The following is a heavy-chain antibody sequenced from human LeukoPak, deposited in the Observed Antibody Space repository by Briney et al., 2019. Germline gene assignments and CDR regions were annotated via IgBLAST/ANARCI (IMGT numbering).Heavy chain of an antibody. J-gene: IGHJ3*02. D-gene: IGHD1-26*01. CDR2: LSYEGVNK. CDR3: ARDPRIVGAIRRTSDRAFDI. Sequence: GGSLRLSCAASGFTFSTYSMHWVRQAPGKGLEWLASLSYEGVNKYYADSVKGRFTVSRDSSKNTLYLQVNSLRVEDTAVYYCARDPRIVGAIRRTSDRAFDIWGQGTMVTVSS. V-gene: IGHV3-30-3*01. CDR1: GFTFSTYS.